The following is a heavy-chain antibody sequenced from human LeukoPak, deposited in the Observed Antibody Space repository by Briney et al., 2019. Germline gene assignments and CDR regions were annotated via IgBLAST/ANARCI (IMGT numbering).Heavy chain of an antibody. CDR1: GFTFSSYE. CDR2: ISSSGSTI. CDR3: ARDSMSGYSDFDF. Sequence: GGSLRLSCAASGFTFSSYEMNWVRQAPGKGLEWVSYISSSGSTIYYADSVKGRFTISRDNAKNTLYLQINSLRAEDTAVYYCARDSMSGYSDFDFWGQGSLVTVSS. D-gene: IGHD3-9*01. J-gene: IGHJ4*02. V-gene: IGHV3-48*03.